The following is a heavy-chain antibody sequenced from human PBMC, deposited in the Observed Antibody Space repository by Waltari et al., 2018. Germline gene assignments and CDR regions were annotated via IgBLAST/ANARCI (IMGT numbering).Heavy chain of an antibody. CDR2: IYTSGST. J-gene: IGHJ4*02. D-gene: IGHD2-15*01. CDR3: VRHARTTSGGKHFDH. CDR1: GGSISSGSYY. V-gene: IGHV4-61*09. Sequence: QVQLQESGPGLVKPSQTLSLTCTVSGGSISSGSYYWSWIRQPAGKGLEWIGYIYTSGSTNYNPSLKSRVTISVDTSKNQFSLKLSSVTAADTSMYYCVRHARTTSGGKHFDHWGQGMLVTVSP.